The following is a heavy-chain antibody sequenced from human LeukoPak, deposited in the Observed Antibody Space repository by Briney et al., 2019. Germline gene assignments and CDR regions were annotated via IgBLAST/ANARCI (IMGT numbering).Heavy chain of an antibody. J-gene: IGHJ4*02. Sequence: ASVKVSCKASGYTFTYYYMHWVRQAPGQGLEWMGIINPSSGSTSYAQKFQGRVTMTRDTSTSTVYMDVSSLRSDDTAVYYCAREDSATVDYWGQGTLVTVSS. CDR3: AREDSATVDY. CDR2: INPSSGST. V-gene: IGHV1-46*01. D-gene: IGHD5-18*01. CDR1: GYTFTYYY.